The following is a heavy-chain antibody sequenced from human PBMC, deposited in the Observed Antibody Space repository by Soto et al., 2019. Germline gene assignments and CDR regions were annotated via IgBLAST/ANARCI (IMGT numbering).Heavy chain of an antibody. J-gene: IGHJ4*02. V-gene: IGHV4-39*01. D-gene: IGHD3-22*01. Sequence: SETLSLTCTVSGGSLSSGSFFWGWIRQPPGKGLEWIGSIYYSGSTYYNPSLKSRVTISVDTSKNQFSLKLSSVTAADTAVYYCARDYDSSGDYWGQGTLVTVSS. CDR2: IYYSGST. CDR1: GGSLSSGSFF. CDR3: ARDYDSSGDY.